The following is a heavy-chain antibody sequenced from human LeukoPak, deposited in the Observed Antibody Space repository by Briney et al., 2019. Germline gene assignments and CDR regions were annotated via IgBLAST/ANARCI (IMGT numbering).Heavy chain of an antibody. D-gene: IGHD5-12*01. V-gene: IGHV4-59*12. CDR3: ARESTVATPRHYYYYGMDV. CDR1: GGSISSYY. J-gene: IGHJ6*02. CDR2: IYYSGST. Sequence: PSETLSLTCTVSGGSISSYYWSWIRQPPGKGLEWIGYIYYSGSTYYNPSLKSRVTISVDTSKNQFSLKLSSVTAADTAVYYCARESTVATPRHYYYYGMDVWGQGTTVTVSS.